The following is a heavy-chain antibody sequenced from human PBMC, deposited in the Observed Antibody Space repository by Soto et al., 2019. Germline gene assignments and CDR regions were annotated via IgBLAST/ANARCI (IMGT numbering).Heavy chain of an antibody. CDR3: ARIQLGYGAFVI. D-gene: IGHD6-6*01. CDR1: GFTFSSYS. CDR2: ISSSSSYI. V-gene: IGHV3-21*01. Sequence: EVQLVESGGGLVKPGGSLRLSCAASGFTFSSYSMNWVRQAPGKGLEWVSSISSSSSYIYYADSVKGRFTISRDNAKNSLYLQMNRLRAEDTAVYYCARIQLGYGAFVIWGQGTMVTVSS. J-gene: IGHJ3*02.